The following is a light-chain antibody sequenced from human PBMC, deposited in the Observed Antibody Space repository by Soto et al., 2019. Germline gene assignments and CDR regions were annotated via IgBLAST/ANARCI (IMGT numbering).Light chain of an antibody. CDR1: NIGIKS. Sequence: SYELTQPPSVSVAPGKTARITCGGNNIGIKSGHWYQQKPGQAPVLVIYYDSDRPSGIPERFSGSNSGNTATLTISRVEAGDEADYYCQVWDSSSDHYVFGTGTKLTVL. V-gene: IGLV3-21*04. J-gene: IGLJ1*01. CDR2: YDS. CDR3: QVWDSSSDHYV.